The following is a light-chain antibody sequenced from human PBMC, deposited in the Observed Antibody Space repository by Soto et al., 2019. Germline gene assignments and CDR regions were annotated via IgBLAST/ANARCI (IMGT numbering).Light chain of an antibody. J-gene: IGKJ2*01. Sequence: DIQMTQSPSSLSASVGDRVTITCQASQDISNYLNWYQQKPGKPPKLLIYDASNLETGVPSRFSGSGSGTDFNFPISSLQPEDIATYYCQQYDDLPYTFGQGTKLEIK. V-gene: IGKV1-33*01. CDR2: DAS. CDR3: QQYDDLPYT. CDR1: QDISNY.